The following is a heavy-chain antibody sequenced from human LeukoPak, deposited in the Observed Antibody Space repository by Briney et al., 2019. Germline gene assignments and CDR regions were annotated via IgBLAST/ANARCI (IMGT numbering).Heavy chain of an antibody. CDR1: GFTFGSYA. J-gene: IGHJ3*02. Sequence: GGSLRLSCAASGFTFGSYAMSWVRQAPGKGLEWVSAISGSGGSTYSADSVKGRFTISRDNSKNTLYLQMNSLRAEDTAVYYCAIKGLLQPNGNAFDIWGQGTMVTVSS. CDR3: AIKGLLQPNGNAFDI. CDR2: ISGSGGST. D-gene: IGHD3-22*01. V-gene: IGHV3-23*01.